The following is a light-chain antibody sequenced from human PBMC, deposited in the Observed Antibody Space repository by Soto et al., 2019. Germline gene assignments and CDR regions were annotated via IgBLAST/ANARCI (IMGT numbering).Light chain of an antibody. CDR3: QQSYSNRIT. CDR1: QSISSY. Sequence: DIQMTQSPSSLSASVGDRVTITCRASQSISSYLNWYQQKPGKAPKLLIYAASSLQSGVPSRFSGSGSGTDVTLTISSLQPEDFATYYCQQSYSNRITFGPGTKVDIK. V-gene: IGKV1-39*01. CDR2: AAS. J-gene: IGKJ3*01.